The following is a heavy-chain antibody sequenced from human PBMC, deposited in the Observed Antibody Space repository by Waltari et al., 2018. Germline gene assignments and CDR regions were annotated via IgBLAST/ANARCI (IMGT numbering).Heavy chain of an antibody. J-gene: IGHJ6*02. D-gene: IGHD4-17*01. CDR2: INHSGST. V-gene: IGHV4-34*01. CDR3: ARCDGDYYYYYGMDV. CDR1: GGSFSGYY. Sequence: QVQLQQLGAGLLKPSETLSLTCAVYGGSFSGYYWSWIRQPPGKGLEWIGEINHSGSTNYNPSLKSRVTISVDTAKNQFSLKLSSVTAADTAVYYCARCDGDYYYYYGMDVWGQGTTVTVSS.